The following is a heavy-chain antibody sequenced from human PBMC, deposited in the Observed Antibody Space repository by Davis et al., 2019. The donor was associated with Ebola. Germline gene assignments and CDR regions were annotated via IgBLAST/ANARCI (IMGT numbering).Heavy chain of an antibody. J-gene: IGHJ4*02. CDR3: ARGSYDSSGYYYGY. CDR2: ISAYNGNT. D-gene: IGHD3-22*01. CDR1: GFTFSSYA. Sequence: GESLKIPCAASGFTFSSYAISWVRQAPGQGLEWMGWISAYNGNTNYAQKLQGRVTITADESTSTAYMELSSLRSEDTAVYYCARGSYDSSGYYYGYWGQGTLVTVSS. V-gene: IGHV1-18*01.